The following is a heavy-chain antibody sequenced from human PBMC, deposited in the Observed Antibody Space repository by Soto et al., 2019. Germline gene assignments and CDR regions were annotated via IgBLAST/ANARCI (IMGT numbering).Heavy chain of an antibody. D-gene: IGHD3-3*01. V-gene: IGHV3-74*01. CDR1: GFTFSSYW. J-gene: IGHJ4*02. Sequence: GGSLRLSCAASGFTFSSYWMHWVRQAPGKGLVWVSRINSDGSSTSYADSVKGRFTISRDNAKNTLYLQMNSLRAEDTAVYYCARAPYYDFWSGSLDYWGQGTLVTV. CDR2: INSDGSST. CDR3: ARAPYYDFWSGSLDY.